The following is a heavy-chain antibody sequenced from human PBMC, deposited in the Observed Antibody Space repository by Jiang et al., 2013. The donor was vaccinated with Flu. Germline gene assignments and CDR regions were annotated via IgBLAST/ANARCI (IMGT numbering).Heavy chain of an antibody. D-gene: IGHD3-22*01. J-gene: IGHJ5*02. V-gene: IGHV4-38-2*02. CDR2: STIVGAP. CDR3: ARDRHNYYFDSNTFWGWFDP. Sequence: SGYVLGRGVRQPPREGAWSGLGVSTIVGAPTTTRPSKSRVTISVDTSKNQFSLNLSSVTAADTAVYYCARDRHNYYFDSNTFWGWFDPWGQGTLVSVSS. CDR1: SGYV.